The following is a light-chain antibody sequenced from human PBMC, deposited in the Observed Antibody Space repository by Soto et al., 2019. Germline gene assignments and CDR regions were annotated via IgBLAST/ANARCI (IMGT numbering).Light chain of an antibody. CDR3: AAWDDTVRSDV. Sequence: QSVLTQPPSVSGTPGQRVTISCSGGISNIATNYVHWFQQLPGTAPKVLSNRDNQRPSGVPDRFSGSKSGTSASPAISGLRSEDEAEYYCAAWDDTVRSDVFGTGTKLTVL. CDR1: ISNIATNY. V-gene: IGLV1-47*01. CDR2: RDN. J-gene: IGLJ1*01.